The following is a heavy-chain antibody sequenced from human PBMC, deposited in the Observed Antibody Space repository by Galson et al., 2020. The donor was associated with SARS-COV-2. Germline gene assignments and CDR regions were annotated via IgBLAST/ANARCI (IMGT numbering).Heavy chain of an antibody. CDR1: GFTFSDYY. CDR2: ISSSGSTI. V-gene: IGHV3-11*01. D-gene: IGHD2-8*01. Sequence: NSGGSLRLSCAASGFTFSDYYMSWIRQAPGKGLEWVSYISSSGSTIYYADSVEGRFTISRDNAKNSLYLQMNSLRAEDTAVYYCARDRDNGYYDYWGQGTLVTVSS. J-gene: IGHJ4*02. CDR3: ARDRDNGYYDY.